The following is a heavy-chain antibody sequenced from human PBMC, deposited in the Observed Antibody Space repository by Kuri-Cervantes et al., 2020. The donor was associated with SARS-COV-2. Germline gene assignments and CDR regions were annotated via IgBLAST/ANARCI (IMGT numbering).Heavy chain of an antibody. CDR2: ISGSGSYI. CDR3: AREGELGYFDY. V-gene: IGHV3-21*01. J-gene: IGHJ4*02. CDR1: GFSLSRYT. Sequence: GESLKISCAASGFSLSRYTMNWVRQAPGKALEWVSSISGSGSYIYYADSVKGRFTISKESGENSLYLHMNSLRAEDTAVYYCAREGELGYFDYWGQGTLVTVSS. D-gene: IGHD7-27*01.